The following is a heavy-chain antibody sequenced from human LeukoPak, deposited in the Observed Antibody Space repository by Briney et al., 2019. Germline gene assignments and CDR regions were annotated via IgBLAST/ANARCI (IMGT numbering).Heavy chain of an antibody. Sequence: PSQTLSLTCTVSGGSISSGSYYWSWIRQPAGKGLEWIGRIYTSGSTNYNPSLKSRVTISVDTSKNQFSLKLSSVTAADTAVYYCARHRAYNYRASHYFDYWGQGSLVTVSS. V-gene: IGHV4-61*02. D-gene: IGHD5-24*01. CDR3: ARHRAYNYRASHYFDY. CDR2: IYTSGST. J-gene: IGHJ4*02. CDR1: GGSISSGSYY.